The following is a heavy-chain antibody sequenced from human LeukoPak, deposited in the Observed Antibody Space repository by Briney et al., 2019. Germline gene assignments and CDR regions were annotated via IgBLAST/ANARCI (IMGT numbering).Heavy chain of an antibody. J-gene: IGHJ3*02. CDR3: ARGGRYSVPYYYGSGSYAFDI. CDR1: GYSISSGYY. Sequence: SETLSLTCTVSGYSISSGYYWGWIRQPPGKGLEWIGSIYHSGSTYYNPSLKSRVTISVDTSKNQFSLKLSSVTAADTAVYYCARGGRYSVPYYYGSGSYAFDIWGQGTMVTVSS. CDR2: IYHSGST. V-gene: IGHV4-38-2*02. D-gene: IGHD3-10*01.